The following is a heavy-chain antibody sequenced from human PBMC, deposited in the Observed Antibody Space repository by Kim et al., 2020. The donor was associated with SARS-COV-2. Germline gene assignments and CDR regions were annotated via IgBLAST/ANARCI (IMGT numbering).Heavy chain of an antibody. Sequence: YADSVKVRFTIARDNSKNTLYLQMNSLRAEDTAVYYCAKDRNNGGYGTFDYWGQGTLVTVSS. CDR3: AKDRNNGGYGTFDY. J-gene: IGHJ4*02. D-gene: IGHD5-12*01. V-gene: IGHV3-33*06.